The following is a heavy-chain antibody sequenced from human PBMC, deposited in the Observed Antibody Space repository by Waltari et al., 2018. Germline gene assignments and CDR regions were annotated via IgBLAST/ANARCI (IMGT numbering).Heavy chain of an antibody. CDR2: ISSSGQT. V-gene: IGHV4-59*01. CDR3: ARATYYDFSSGYSFDN. Sequence: QVQLQESDPGLVKPSETLSLTCSVSGGSISNYYWNWIRQTPGKGLEWIGYISSSGQTNSHPSLTSRVSVSLDTSKTRFSLRLSSVTAADTPVYYCARATYYDFSSGYSFDNWGQGTLVTVSS. J-gene: IGHJ4*02. D-gene: IGHD3-3*01. CDR1: GGSISNYY.